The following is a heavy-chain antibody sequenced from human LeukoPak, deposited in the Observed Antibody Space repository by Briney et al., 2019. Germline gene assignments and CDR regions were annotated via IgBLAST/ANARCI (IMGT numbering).Heavy chain of an antibody. V-gene: IGHV4-34*01. CDR3: ATGRIAAAATAYWFDY. Sequence: SETLSLTCAVYGGSFSGYYWSWIRQPPGKGLEFIGEINHSGSTNYNPSLKSRVTISIDTSKNQFSLKLSPVTAADTAVYYCATGRIAAAATAYWFDYWGQGTLVTVSS. CDR1: GGSFSGYY. D-gene: IGHD6-13*01. J-gene: IGHJ4*02. CDR2: INHSGST.